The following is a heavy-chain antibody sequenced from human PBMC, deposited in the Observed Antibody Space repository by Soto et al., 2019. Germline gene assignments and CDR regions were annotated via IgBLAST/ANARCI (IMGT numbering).Heavy chain of an antibody. CDR2: IYPGDSDT. Sequence: PGESLKISCKGSGYSFTSYWIGWVRQIPGKGLEWMGIIYPGDSDTRYSPSFQGQVTISADKSISTAYLQWSSLKASDTAMYYCARGLYSNYVEIYYYGMDVWGQGTTVTVSS. CDR1: GYSFTSYW. D-gene: IGHD4-4*01. CDR3: ARGLYSNYVEIYYYGMDV. V-gene: IGHV5-51*01. J-gene: IGHJ6*02.